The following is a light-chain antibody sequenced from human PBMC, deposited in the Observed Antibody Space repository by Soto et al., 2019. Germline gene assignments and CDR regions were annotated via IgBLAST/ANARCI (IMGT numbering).Light chain of an antibody. V-gene: IGKV3-20*01. CDR3: QQKSSLPIT. CDR2: SAS. J-gene: IGKJ5*01. Sequence: EIVLTQSPGTLSLSPGERATLSCRASQSLSGGYLSWFQQNPGQAPRLLIHSASSRATGIPARFSGSGSGTDFTRTLSIMEPEDFIVYYFQQKSSLPITFGQGTRLEIK. CDR1: QSLSGGY.